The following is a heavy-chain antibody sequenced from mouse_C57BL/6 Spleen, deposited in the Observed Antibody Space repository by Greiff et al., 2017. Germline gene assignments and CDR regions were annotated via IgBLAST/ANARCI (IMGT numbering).Heavy chain of an antibody. CDR2: ISYDGSN. CDR3: ASFTTVVAYWYFDV. J-gene: IGHJ1*03. Sequence: EVQLQESGPGLVKPSQSLSLTCSVTGYSITSGYYWNWIRQFPGNKLEWMGYISYDGSNNSNPSLKNRISITRDTSKNQFFLKLNSVTTEDTATYYCASFTTVVAYWYFDVWGTGTTVTVSS. V-gene: IGHV3-6*01. CDR1: GYSITSGYY. D-gene: IGHD1-1*01.